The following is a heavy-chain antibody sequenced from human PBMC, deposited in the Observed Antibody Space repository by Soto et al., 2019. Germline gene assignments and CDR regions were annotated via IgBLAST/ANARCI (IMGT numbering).Heavy chain of an antibody. J-gene: IGHJ4*02. Sequence: EVQLVESGGGLVQPGGSLRLSCAASGFTFSSYSMNWVRQAPGKGLEWVSYISSSSSTIYYADSVKGRFTISRDNAKNSLYLQMSSLRDEDTAVYYCASLRGAAADNSGWGQGTLVTVSS. CDR2: ISSSSSTI. CDR3: ASLRGAAADNSG. D-gene: IGHD6-13*01. CDR1: GFTFSSYS. V-gene: IGHV3-48*02.